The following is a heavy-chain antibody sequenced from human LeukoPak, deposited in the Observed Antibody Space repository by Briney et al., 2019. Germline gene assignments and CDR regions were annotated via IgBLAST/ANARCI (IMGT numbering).Heavy chain of an antibody. V-gene: IGHV7-4-1*02. CDR2: INTNTGNP. D-gene: IGHD6-25*01. J-gene: IGHJ4*02. Sequence: ASVKVSCKASGYTFTTYALNWVRQAPGQGLEWMGWINTNTGNPTYAQGFTGRFVFSLDTSASTAYLEISSLKAEDTAVYFCARKEQRLRGIHFDYWGQGTLVIVSS. CDR1: GYTFTTYA. CDR3: ARKEQRLRGIHFDY.